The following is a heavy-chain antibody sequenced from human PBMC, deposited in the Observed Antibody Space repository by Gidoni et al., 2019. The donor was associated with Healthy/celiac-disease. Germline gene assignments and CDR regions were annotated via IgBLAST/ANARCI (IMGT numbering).Heavy chain of an antibody. V-gene: IGHV1-2*02. CDR1: GYTFTGYY. D-gene: IGHD2-2*01. J-gene: IGHJ4*02. Sequence: QVQLVQSGAEVKKPGASVKVSCKASGYTFTGYYMHWVRQAPGQGLEWMGWINPNSGGTNYAQKFQGRVTMTRDTSISTAYMELSRLRSDDTAVYYCAREASPAALFLRLETPDYWGQGTLVTVSS. CDR3: AREASPAALFLRLETPDY. CDR2: INPNSGGT.